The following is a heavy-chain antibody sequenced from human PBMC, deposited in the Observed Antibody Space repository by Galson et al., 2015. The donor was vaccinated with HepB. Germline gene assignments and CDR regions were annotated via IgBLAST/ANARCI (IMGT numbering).Heavy chain of an antibody. CDR3: AREAYYYDSSGYPYNWFDP. J-gene: IGHJ5*02. D-gene: IGHD3-22*01. CDR1: GYTFTGYY. V-gene: IGHV1-2*02. CDR2: INPNSGGT. Sequence: SVKVSCKASGYTFTGYYMHWVRQAPRQGLEWMGWINPNSGGTNYAQKFQGRVTMTRDTSISTAYMELSRLRSDDTAVYYCAREAYYYDSSGYPYNWFDPWGQGTLVTVSS.